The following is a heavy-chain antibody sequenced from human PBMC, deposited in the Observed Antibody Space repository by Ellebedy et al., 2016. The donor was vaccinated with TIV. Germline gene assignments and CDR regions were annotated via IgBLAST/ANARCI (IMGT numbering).Heavy chain of an antibody. CDR3: ARHVGDGSHFDY. CDR1: GYTFINYW. D-gene: IGHD5-24*01. V-gene: IGHV5-51*02. Sequence: GESLKISCTGSGYTFINYWSGWVRQMRGKGLEWMGIISPADSDTRYSPSFQGQVTISVDKSINTASLQWSSLKASDSAMYYCARHVGDGSHFDYWGQGTLVTVSS. CDR2: ISPADSDT. J-gene: IGHJ4*02.